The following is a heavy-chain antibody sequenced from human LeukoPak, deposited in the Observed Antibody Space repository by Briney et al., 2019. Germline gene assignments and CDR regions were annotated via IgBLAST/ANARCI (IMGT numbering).Heavy chain of an antibody. J-gene: IGHJ2*01. D-gene: IGHD7-27*01. CDR2: IIPIFGTA. V-gene: IGHV1-69*13. Sequence: GASVKVSCKASGYTFTSYYMHWVRQAPGQGLEWMGGIIPIFGTANYAQKFQGRVTITADESTSTAYMELSSLRSEDTAVYYCAGGEYFDLWGRGTLVTVSS. CDR1: GYTFTSYY. CDR3: AGGEYFDL.